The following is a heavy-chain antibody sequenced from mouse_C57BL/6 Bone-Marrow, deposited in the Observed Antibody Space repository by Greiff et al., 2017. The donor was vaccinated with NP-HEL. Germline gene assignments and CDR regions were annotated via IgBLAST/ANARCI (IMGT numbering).Heavy chain of an antibody. D-gene: IGHD1-1*01. V-gene: IGHV5-4*01. J-gene: IGHJ2*01. CDR3: ARAYYYGSGDD. CDR2: ISDGGSYT. Sequence: EVQGVESGRGLVKPGGSLKLSCAASGFTFSSYAMSWVRQTPEKRLEWVATISDGGSYTYYPANVTGRFTISRDNAKNNLYLQMSHLKSEDTAMYYCARAYYYGSGDDWGQGTTLTVSS. CDR1: GFTFSSYA.